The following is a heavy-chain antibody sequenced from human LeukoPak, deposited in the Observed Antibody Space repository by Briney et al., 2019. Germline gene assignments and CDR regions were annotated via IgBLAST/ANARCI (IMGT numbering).Heavy chain of an antibody. CDR1: GYTFISSG. D-gene: IGHD3-10*01. Sequence: ASVKVSCKASGYTFISSGISWVRQAPGQGLEWMGWISTYNGNTNYAQKFQGRVTMTADTSTSTAYMEVRSLRSDDTAVYYCARLFMVRGVKTFDIWGQGTMVTVSS. J-gene: IGHJ3*02. CDR2: ISTYNGNT. V-gene: IGHV1-18*04. CDR3: ARLFMVRGVKTFDI.